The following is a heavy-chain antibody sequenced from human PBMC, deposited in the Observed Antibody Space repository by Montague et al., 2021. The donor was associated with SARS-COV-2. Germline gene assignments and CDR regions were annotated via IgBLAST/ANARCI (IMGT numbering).Heavy chain of an antibody. CDR2: IYWDDDK. Sequence: PVLVKPTQTLTLTCTFSGFSLNASGVGVGWIRQPPGKALEWLASIYWDDDKRYSPSLTTRLTITKDTSKSQVVLRMTNVDPVDTATYYCAHSPKGRGFWGQGTLVTVSS. CDR1: GFSLNASGVG. J-gene: IGHJ4*02. V-gene: IGHV2-5*02. D-gene: IGHD1-26*01. CDR3: AHSPKGRGF.